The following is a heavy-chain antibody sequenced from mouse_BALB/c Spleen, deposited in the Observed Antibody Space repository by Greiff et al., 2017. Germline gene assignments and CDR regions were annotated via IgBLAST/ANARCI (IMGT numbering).Heavy chain of an antibody. D-gene: IGHD2-3*01. V-gene: IGHV14-3*02. CDR2: IDPANGNT. J-gene: IGHJ3*01. CDR3: ASLYDGYYWFAY. CDR1: GFNIKDTY. Sequence: EVQLQQSGAELVKPGASVKLSCTASGFNIKDTYMHWVKQRPEQGLEWIGRIDPANGNTKYDPKFQGKATITADTSSNTAYLQLSSLTSEDTAVYYCASLYDGYYWFAYWGQGTLVTVSA.